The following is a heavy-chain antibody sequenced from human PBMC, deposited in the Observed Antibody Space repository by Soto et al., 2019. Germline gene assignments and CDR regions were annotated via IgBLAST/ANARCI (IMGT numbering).Heavy chain of an antibody. D-gene: IGHD3-10*01. CDR2: ISAYNGNT. V-gene: IGHV1-18*01. J-gene: IGHJ4*02. Sequence: ASVKVSCKASGYTFTSYGISWVRQAPGQGLEWMGWISAYNGNTNYAQKLQGRVTMTTDTSTSTAYMELRSLRSDDTAVYYCARVSMVRGVITLSFDYWGQGTLVTVSS. CDR3: ARVSMVRGVITLSFDY. CDR1: GYTFTSYG.